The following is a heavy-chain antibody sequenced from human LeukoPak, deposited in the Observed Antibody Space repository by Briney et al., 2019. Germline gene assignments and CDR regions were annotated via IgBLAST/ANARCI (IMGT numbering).Heavy chain of an antibody. J-gene: IGHJ4*02. CDR3: ARRGYYDSGAYYIGDYFDY. Sequence: HPGGSLRLSCAASGFTFSSYAMSWVRQAPGKGLEWVSAISGSGARTYYAGSVKGRFTISRDTSKNTLYLQMNSLRAEDTAVYYCARRGYYDSGAYYIGDYFDYWGQGTLVTVSS. D-gene: IGHD3-22*01. CDR1: GFTFSSYA. CDR2: ISGSGART. V-gene: IGHV3-23*01.